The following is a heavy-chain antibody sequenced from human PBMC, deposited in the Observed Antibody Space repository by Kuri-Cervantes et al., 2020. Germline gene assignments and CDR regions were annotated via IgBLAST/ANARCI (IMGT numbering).Heavy chain of an antibody. D-gene: IGHD3-16*01. Sequence: GGSLRLSCTASGFTFSDSAMNWVRQTPEKGLEWVSTISSTSTRTFYADSVKGRFTISRDNSNNVLFLQMDSLRVEDTAVYYCAKPSVWGAGWFDPWGQGTLVTVSS. J-gene: IGHJ5*02. V-gene: IGHV3-23*01. CDR2: ISSTSTRT. CDR1: GFTFSDSA. CDR3: AKPSVWGAGWFDP.